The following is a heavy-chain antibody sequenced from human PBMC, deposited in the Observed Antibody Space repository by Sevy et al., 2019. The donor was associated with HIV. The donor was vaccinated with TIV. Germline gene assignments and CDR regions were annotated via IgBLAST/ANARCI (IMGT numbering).Heavy chain of an antibody. V-gene: IGHV3-48*03. Sequence: GGSLRLSCAASGFTFSRFEMNWVRQAPGKGLEWVSYISSSGNSISYSDSVRGRFTISRDNAKNSLYLQMNSLRAEDTAVYYCARRPDFGVVIPTGVMDVWGQGTTVTVSS. D-gene: IGHD3-3*01. CDR2: ISSSGNSI. CDR1: GFTFSRFE. J-gene: IGHJ6*02. CDR3: ARRPDFGVVIPTGVMDV.